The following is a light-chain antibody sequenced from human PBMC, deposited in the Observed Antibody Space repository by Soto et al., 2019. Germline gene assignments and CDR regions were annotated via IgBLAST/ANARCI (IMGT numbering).Light chain of an antibody. Sequence: QSALTQPASVSGSPGQWITISCTGTSSDVGPYNLVSWYQQHPGTVPKPLIYEVNNRPSGVSNRFSGSKSGNTASLTISGLLAADEADYYCCTYIGNDAGVFGGGTKLTVL. CDR1: SSDVGPYNL. J-gene: IGLJ3*02. V-gene: IGLV2-23*02. CDR3: CTYIGNDAGV. CDR2: EVN.